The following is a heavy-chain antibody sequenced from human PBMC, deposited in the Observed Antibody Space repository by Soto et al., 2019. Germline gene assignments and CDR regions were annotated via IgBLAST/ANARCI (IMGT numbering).Heavy chain of an antibody. CDR1: GGSISSGGYY. CDR2: IYYSGST. J-gene: IGHJ4*02. D-gene: IGHD3-22*01. CDR3: ASDGPDSSGYYRGFDY. Sequence: QVQLQESGPGLVKPSQTLSLTCTVSGGSISSGGYYWSWIRQHPGKGLEWIGYIYYSGSTYYNPSLKSRVTISVDTSKNQLPLKLSSVTAADTGVYYCASDGPDSSGYYRGFDYWGQGTLVTVSS. V-gene: IGHV4-31*03.